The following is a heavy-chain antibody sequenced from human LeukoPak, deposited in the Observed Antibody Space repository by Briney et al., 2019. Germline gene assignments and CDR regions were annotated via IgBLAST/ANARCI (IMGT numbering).Heavy chain of an antibody. V-gene: IGHV4-59*01. CDR2: IYYSGST. CDR3: ARARRNVLRFLEWFVPRGDPRRGSYNYYYMDV. J-gene: IGHJ6*03. Sequence: SETLSLTCTVSGGSISSYYWSWIRQPPGKGLEWIGYIYYSGSTDYNPSLKSRVTISVETSKNQFSLKLSSVTAADTAVYYCARARRNVLRFLEWFVPRGDPRRGSYNYYYMDVWGKGTTVTVPS. D-gene: IGHD3-3*01. CDR1: GGSISSYY.